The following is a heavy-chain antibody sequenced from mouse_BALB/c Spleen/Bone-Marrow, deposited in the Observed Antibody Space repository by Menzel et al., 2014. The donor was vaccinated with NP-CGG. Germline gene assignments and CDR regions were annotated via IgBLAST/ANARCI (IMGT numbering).Heavy chain of an antibody. CDR3: ARSYGYERSWFAY. Sequence: VQLKESGPELVKPGASVKISCKTSGYTSTEYTMHWVKQSHGKSLEWIGGINPNNGGTSYNQRFKGKATLTVDKSSSTAYMELRSLTSEDPAVYYCARSYGYERSWFAYWGQGTLVTVSA. CDR1: GYTSTEYT. J-gene: IGHJ3*01. V-gene: IGHV1-18*01. CDR2: INPNNGGT. D-gene: IGHD2-2*01.